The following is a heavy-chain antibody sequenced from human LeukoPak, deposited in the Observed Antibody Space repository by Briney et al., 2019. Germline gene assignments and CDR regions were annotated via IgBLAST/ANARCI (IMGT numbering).Heavy chain of an antibody. Sequence: GGSLRLPCAASGFTFSSYAMSWVHQAPGKGLEWVSAISGSGGSTYYADSVKGRFTISRDNSKNTLYLQMNSLRAEDTAVYYCAKDTPSDYVWGSYRFRNDYWGQGTLVTVSS. D-gene: IGHD3-16*02. CDR3: AKDTPSDYVWGSYRFRNDY. CDR1: GFTFSSYA. CDR2: ISGSGGST. V-gene: IGHV3-23*01. J-gene: IGHJ4*02.